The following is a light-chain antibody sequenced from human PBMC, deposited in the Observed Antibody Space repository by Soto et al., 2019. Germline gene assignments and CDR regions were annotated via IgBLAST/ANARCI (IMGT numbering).Light chain of an antibody. J-gene: IGKJ5*01. Sequence: EIVMAQSPGTLSVSPGERATLSCRASQSVSSKLAWYQQKPGQSPRLLIYGTSIRATGIPARFSGSESGTEFTLTISNLQSEDFGVYYCQQYSNWPPFTFGQGTRLEVK. V-gene: IGKV3-15*01. CDR2: GTS. CDR3: QQYSNWPPFT. CDR1: QSVSSK.